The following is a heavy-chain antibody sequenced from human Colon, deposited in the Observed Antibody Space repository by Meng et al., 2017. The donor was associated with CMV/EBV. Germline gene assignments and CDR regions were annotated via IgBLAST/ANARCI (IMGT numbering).Heavy chain of an antibody. CDR2: IFYSVST. D-gene: IGHD2-15*01. CDR1: GGVINVYY. J-gene: IGHJ6*02. Sequence: SETLSLTCAVSGGVINVYYWSWIRQPPGKGLEWLGYIFYSVSTNYNPSLKSRLTISADTSKNQFSLKLTSVTAADTAVYYCARDTTYCTGGTCHFYGMDFWGQGTTVTVSS. CDR3: ARDTTYCTGGTCHFYGMDF. V-gene: IGHV4-59*01.